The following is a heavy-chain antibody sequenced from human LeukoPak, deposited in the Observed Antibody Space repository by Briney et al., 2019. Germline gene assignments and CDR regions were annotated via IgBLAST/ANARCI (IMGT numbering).Heavy chain of an antibody. CDR2: ISYDGSNK. D-gene: IGHD3-22*01. V-gene: IGHV3-30*18. CDR3: AKDGEAGITMIVVVIPYFDY. Sequence: GGSLRLSCAASGFTFSSYGMPWVRQAPGKGLEWVAVISYDGSNKYYADSVKGRFTISRDNSKNTLYLQMNSLRAEDTAVYYCAKDGEAGITMIVVVIPYFDYWGQGTLVTVSS. CDR1: GFTFSSYG. J-gene: IGHJ4*02.